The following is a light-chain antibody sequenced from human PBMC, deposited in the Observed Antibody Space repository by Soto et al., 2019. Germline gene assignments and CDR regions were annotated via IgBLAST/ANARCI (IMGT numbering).Light chain of an antibody. Sequence: DIQMTQSPSSLSGSVGDRVVITCRSSHNIDNFLNWYKQKPGKVPKLLIYAASTLQSGVPSRLSGSGSGTEFTLTISSLTPDDFATYYCQQYNSYYTFGGGTKVDIK. CDR3: QQYNSYYT. CDR1: HNIDNF. J-gene: IGKJ4*01. CDR2: AAS. V-gene: IGKV1-27*01.